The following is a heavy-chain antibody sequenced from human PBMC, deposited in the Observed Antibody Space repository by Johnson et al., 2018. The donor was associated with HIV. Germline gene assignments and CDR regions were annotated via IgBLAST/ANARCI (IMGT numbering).Heavy chain of an antibody. J-gene: IGHJ3*02. D-gene: IGHD6-19*01. CDR3: AKDREWLVPTPLDAFDI. CDR2: INWNGGST. Sequence: EVQLVESGGGVVRPGGSLRLSCASSGFTFDDYVMSWVRQAPGKGLEWVSGINWNGGSTGYADSMKGRFTISRDNARNSLYLQMNRLRVEDTAVYYCAKDREWLVPTPLDAFDIWGQGTMVTVSS. CDR1: GFTFDDYV. V-gene: IGHV3-20*04.